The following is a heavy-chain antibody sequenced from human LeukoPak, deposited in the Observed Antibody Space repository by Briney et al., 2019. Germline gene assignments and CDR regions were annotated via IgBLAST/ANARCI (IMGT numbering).Heavy chain of an antibody. J-gene: IGHJ4*02. Sequence: PSETLSLTCTVSGGSISTYYWSWVRQPPGKGLEWIGYIHHSETTIYNPSLKSRVTISVDTSKNQFSLKLTSVTAADTAVYYCARSRWTFPPHPPDFDYWGQGTLVTVSS. CDR3: ARSRWTFPPHPPDFDY. V-gene: IGHV4-59*01. D-gene: IGHD3/OR15-3a*01. CDR2: IHHSETT. CDR1: GGSISTYY.